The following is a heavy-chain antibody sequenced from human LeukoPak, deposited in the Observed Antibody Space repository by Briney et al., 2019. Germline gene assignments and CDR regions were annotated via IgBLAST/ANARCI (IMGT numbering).Heavy chain of an antibody. J-gene: IGHJ6*02. D-gene: IGHD2-2*01. CDR2: IWYDGSNK. V-gene: IGHV3-33*01. CDR3: ARDASPDIVVVPAASYYYYYGMDV. CDR1: GFTFNRFG. Sequence: GGSLRLSCATSGFTFNRFGMHWVRQAPGKGLEWVAVIWYDGSNKYYADSVKGRFTISRDNSKNTLYLQMNSLRAEDTAVYYCARDASPDIVVVPAASYYYYYGMDVWGQGTTVTVSS.